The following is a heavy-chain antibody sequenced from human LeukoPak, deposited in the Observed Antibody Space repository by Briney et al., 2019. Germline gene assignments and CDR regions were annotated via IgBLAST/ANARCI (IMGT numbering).Heavy chain of an antibody. J-gene: IGHJ3*02. D-gene: IGHD3-22*01. V-gene: IGHV4-61*02. CDR2: IYTSGST. CDR1: GGSISGGSYY. CDR3: AGEDYFDSSGYASWRFDI. Sequence: PSETLSLTCTVSGGSISGGSYYWSWIRQPAGKGLEWIGRIYTSGSTNYNPSLKSRVTISVDTSKNQFSLKLTSVTTADTAVYYCAGEDYFDSSGYASWRFDIWGQGTMVTVSS.